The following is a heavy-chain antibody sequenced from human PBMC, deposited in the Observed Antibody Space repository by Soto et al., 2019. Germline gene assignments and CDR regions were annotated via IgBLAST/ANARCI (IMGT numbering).Heavy chain of an antibody. V-gene: IGHV1-46*03. D-gene: IGHD6-13*01. Sequence: QVQVVQSGAEVKKPGASVKISCKASGYRFTSYYMHWVRQAPGQGLEWMGIINPNSGITNYAQNFQGRVTKTRDTSTRTVYMELSSLKSEDTAVYYCARSRGAAAGINWFDPWGQGTLVTVSS. CDR1: GYRFTSYY. CDR3: ARSRGAAAGINWFDP. J-gene: IGHJ5*02. CDR2: INPNSGIT.